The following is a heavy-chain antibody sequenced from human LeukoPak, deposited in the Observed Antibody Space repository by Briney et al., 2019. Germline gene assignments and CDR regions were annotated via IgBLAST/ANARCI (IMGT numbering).Heavy chain of an antibody. V-gene: IGHV1-46*01. CDR1: GHTFTTYY. D-gene: IGHD2-2*01. J-gene: IGHJ3*02. CDR3: ARVGTNPLPDAFDI. Sequence: GASVKVSXKASGHTFTTYYMHWVRQAPGQGLEWMGIINPSGGSTSYAQKFQGRVTMTRDTSTITVYMELSSLRSEDTAVYYCARVGTNPLPDAFDIWGQGTMVTVSS. CDR2: INPSGGST.